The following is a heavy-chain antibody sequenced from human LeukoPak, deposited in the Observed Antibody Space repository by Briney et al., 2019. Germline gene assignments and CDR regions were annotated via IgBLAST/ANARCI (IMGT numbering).Heavy chain of an antibody. Sequence: GRSLRLSCGASGFTFSAHGMHWVRQAPGKGLEWVALTWYDGSSEYYAASVKGRLTISRDNSKSTLLQMNSLRAEDTAVYYCAKDRGVVRGVDYWGQGTLVTVSS. D-gene: IGHD3-10*01. CDR3: AKDRGVVRGVDY. V-gene: IGHV3-33*06. J-gene: IGHJ4*02. CDR2: TWYDGSSE. CDR1: GFTFSAHG.